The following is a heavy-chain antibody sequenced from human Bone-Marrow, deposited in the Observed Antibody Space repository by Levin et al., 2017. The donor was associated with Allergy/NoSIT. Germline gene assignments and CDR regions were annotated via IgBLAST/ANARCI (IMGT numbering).Heavy chain of an antibody. Sequence: GGSLRLSCAASGFTFSSYTMNWVRQAPGKGLEWVSSVSGTTSDTYYADSVKGRFTISRDNAKNSLYLQMNSLRADDTAIYYCASTLSGLNRRTYCDCGGQGSLVAGSS. CDR1: GFTFSSYT. D-gene: IGHD1-14*01. V-gene: IGHV3-21*01. CDR2: VSGTTSDT. CDR3: ASTLSGLNRRTYCDC. J-gene: IGHJ4*02.